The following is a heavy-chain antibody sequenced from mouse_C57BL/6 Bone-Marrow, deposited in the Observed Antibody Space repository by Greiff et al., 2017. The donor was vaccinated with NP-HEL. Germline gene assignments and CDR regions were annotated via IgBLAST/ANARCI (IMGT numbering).Heavy chain of an antibody. CDR3: ARPRPYDAMDY. CDR1: GYTFTSYW. V-gene: IGHV1-55*01. Sequence: VQLQESGAELVKPGASVKMSCKASGYTFTSYWITWVKQRPGQGLEWIGDIYPGSGSTNYNEKFKSKATLTVDTSSSTAYMQLSSLTSEDSAVYYCARPRPYDAMDYWGQGTSVTVSS. CDR2: IYPGSGST. J-gene: IGHJ4*01.